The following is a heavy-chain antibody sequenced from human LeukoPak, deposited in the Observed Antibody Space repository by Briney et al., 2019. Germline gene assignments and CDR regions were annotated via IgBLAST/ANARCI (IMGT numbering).Heavy chain of an antibody. Sequence: KPGGSLRLSCAGSGFALKSYSLSWVRQAPGKGLEWVSSISSTSAYIYYADSVRGRFTISRDNVDNVVYLQMSSLGAEDTAVYYCARVAVYGPTGWFDSWGQGTLVIVSS. CDR2: ISSTSAYI. CDR1: GFALKSYS. D-gene: IGHD2-8*02. CDR3: ARVAVYGPTGWFDS. J-gene: IGHJ5*01. V-gene: IGHV3-21*01.